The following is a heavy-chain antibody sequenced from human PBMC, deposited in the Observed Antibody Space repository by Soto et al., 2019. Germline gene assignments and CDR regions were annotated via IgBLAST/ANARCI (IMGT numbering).Heavy chain of an antibody. J-gene: IGHJ4*02. Sequence: SETLSLTCAVYGGSFSGYYWSWIRQPPGKGLEWIGEINHSGSTNYNPSLKSRVTISVDTSKNQFSLKLSSVTAADTAVYYCARDLSSSLDFDYWGQGTQVTVSS. CDR1: GGSFSGYY. D-gene: IGHD6-13*01. CDR2: INHSGST. CDR3: ARDLSSSLDFDY. V-gene: IGHV4-34*01.